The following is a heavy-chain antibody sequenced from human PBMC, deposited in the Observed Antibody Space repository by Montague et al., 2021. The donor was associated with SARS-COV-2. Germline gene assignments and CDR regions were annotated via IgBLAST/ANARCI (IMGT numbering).Heavy chain of an antibody. J-gene: IGHJ6*02. V-gene: IGHV4-59*01. D-gene: IGHD5-12*01. CDR1: GGSMINNY. CDR3: ERGGGRLQYSYYYGMDV. Sequence: SETLSLTCSVSGGSMINNYWSWIRQPPGKGLEWMGYIYYTGSTDYNPSLESRATLSIDTSKNEFSLKLTSVTAADTAVYYCERGGGRLQYSYYYGMDVWGQGTTVTVSS. CDR2: IYYTGST.